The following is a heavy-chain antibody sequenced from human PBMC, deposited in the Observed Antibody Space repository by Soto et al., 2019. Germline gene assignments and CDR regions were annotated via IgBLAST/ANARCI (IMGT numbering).Heavy chain of an antibody. Sequence: QLQLQESGPGLVKPSETLSLTCTVSGGSISSSSYYWGWIRQPPGKGLEWIGTIYYSGSTYYTPSLKSRVTISVDTSKNQFSLKVNSVTAADTAVYHCARSIAARADAFDIWGQGTMVTVSS. J-gene: IGHJ3*02. V-gene: IGHV4-39*01. CDR2: IYYSGST. D-gene: IGHD6-6*01. CDR1: GGSISSSSYY. CDR3: ARSIAARADAFDI.